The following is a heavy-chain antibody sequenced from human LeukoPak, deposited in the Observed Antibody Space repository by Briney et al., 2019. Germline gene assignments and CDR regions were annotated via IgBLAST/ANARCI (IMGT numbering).Heavy chain of an antibody. D-gene: IGHD6-13*01. CDR2: INPDSGGT. CDR3: AREAAAAGENYFDY. J-gene: IGHJ4*02. CDR1: EDTFTGYY. Sequence: ASVKVSCKTSEDTFTGYYIHWVRQAPGQGLEWMGWINPDSGGTKYAQKFQGRVTMTRDTSISTAYMELSRLRSDDTAVYYCAREAAAAGENYFDYWGQGTLVTVSS. V-gene: IGHV1-2*02.